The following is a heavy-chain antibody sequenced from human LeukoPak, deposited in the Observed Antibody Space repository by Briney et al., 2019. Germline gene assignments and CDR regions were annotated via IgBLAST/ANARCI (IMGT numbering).Heavy chain of an antibody. CDR2: ISGSGGST. D-gene: IGHD1-26*01. V-gene: IGHV3-23*01. J-gene: IGHJ4*02. CDR3: AKGVSGSARQGY. Sequence: GGSLRLSCAASGFTFSSYWMSWVRQAPGKGLEWVSAISGSGGSTYYADSVKGRFTISRGNSKNTLYLQMNSLRAEDTAVYYCAKGVSGSARQGYWGQGTLVTVSS. CDR1: GFTFSSYW.